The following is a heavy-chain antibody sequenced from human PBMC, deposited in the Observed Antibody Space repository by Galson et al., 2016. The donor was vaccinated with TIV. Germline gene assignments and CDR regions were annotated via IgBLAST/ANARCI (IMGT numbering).Heavy chain of an antibody. Sequence: SVKVSCKASGYTFTSFDISWIRQAPGQGLEWMGWMSPSNGNTGYAQKFRGRITMTRHPSTTTVYMELSGLTSEDTAVYYCARGHYYDSSGYSFDFWGHGTLGTASS. CDR1: GYTFTSFD. V-gene: IGHV1-8*01. D-gene: IGHD3-22*01. CDR3: ARGHYYDSSGYSFDF. J-gene: IGHJ4*01. CDR2: MSPSNGNT.